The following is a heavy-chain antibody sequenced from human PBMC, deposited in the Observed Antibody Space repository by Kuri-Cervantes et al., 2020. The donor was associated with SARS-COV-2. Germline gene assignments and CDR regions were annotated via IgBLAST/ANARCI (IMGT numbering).Heavy chain of an antibody. V-gene: IGHV3-23*01. CDR1: GFTFNTYA. CDR3: AKEAESSGWYSD. Sequence: GESLKISCAASGFTFNTYAMSWVRQAPGEGLEWVSSITSRGGTTYYADSVKGRFTISRDNSYNTLYLQMNSLRAEDTAVYYCAKEAESSGWYSDWGQGTLVTVSS. J-gene: IGHJ4*02. CDR2: ITSRGGTT. D-gene: IGHD6-19*01.